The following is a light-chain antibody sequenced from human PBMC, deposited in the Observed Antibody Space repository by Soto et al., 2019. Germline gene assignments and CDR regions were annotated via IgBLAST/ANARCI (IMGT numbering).Light chain of an antibody. CDR1: QSVNTY. J-gene: IGKJ1*01. CDR2: AAS. CDR3: QQYVTSPWA. Sequence: DIQMTQSPSSLSASEGDRVTITCRASQSVNTYLNWYQHKPGKAPKLLIYAASSLQSGVPSRFSGSGSGTEFTLTISSLQPEDSAVYYCQQYVTSPWAFGQGTKVAIE. V-gene: IGKV1-39*01.